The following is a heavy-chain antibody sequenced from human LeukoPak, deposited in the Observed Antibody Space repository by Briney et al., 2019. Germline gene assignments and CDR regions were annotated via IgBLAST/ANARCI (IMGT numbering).Heavy chain of an antibody. V-gene: IGHV4-61*01. CDR2: IYYSGST. CDR3: ARDSNWFGFDY. J-gene: IGHJ4*02. CDR1: GSSISSGSY. D-gene: IGHD3-10*01. Sequence: SETLSLTCTVAGSSISSGSYWSWIRQPPGKGLEWIGYIYYSGSTNYNPSLKSRVTISVDTSKNQFSLKLSSVTAADTAVYYCARDSNWFGFDYWGQGTLVTVSS.